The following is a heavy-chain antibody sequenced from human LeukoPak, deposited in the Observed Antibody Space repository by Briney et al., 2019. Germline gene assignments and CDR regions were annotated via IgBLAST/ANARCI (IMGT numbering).Heavy chain of an antibody. CDR2: IKQDGSEK. Sequence: GGSLRLSCAASGFTFSNFWMSWVRQAPGKGLEWVANIKQDGSEKYYVDSLKGRFTISRDNSKNTLYLQMNSLRAEDTAVYYCAREGADYWGQGTLVTVSS. D-gene: IGHD1-26*01. CDR3: AREGADY. V-gene: IGHV3-7*01. CDR1: GFTFSNFW. J-gene: IGHJ4*02.